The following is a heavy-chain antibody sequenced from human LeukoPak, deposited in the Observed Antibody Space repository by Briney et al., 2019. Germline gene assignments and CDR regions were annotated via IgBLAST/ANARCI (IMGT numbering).Heavy chain of an antibody. CDR2: ISSDGSIT. CDR3: ARVIASGWEGELSD. J-gene: IGHJ4*02. Sequence: GGSLRLSCAASGFTFSSFWMHWVRQAPGKGLVWVPRISSDGSITQYADSVKGRFTISRDNAKNTLFLQMNSLRAEDTAVYYCARVIASGWEGELSDWGQGTLVTVSS. CDR1: GFTFSSFW. D-gene: IGHD6-19*01. V-gene: IGHV3-74*03.